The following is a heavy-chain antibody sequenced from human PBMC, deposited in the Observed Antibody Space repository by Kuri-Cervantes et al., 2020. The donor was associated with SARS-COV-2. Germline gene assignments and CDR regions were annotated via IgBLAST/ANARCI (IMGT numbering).Heavy chain of an antibody. J-gene: IGHJ4*02. CDR1: GFTFSSYW. V-gene: IGHV3-74*01. D-gene: IGHD6-13*01. CDR3: AKFREISSWFGTTDH. CDR2: INSDGSST. Sequence: GESLKISCAASGFTFSSYWMHWVRQAPGKGLVWVSRINSDGSSTSYADSVKGRFTISRDNAKNTLYLQMNSLRAEDTAVYYCAKFREISSWFGTTDHWGQGTLVTVSS.